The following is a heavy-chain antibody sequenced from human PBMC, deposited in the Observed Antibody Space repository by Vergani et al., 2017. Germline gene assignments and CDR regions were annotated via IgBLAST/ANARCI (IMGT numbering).Heavy chain of an antibody. J-gene: IGHJ6*02. Sequence: QVQLVQSGAEVKKPGSSVKVSCKASGGTFSSYAISWVRQAPGQGLEWMGRTIPMLGATNYAQKFQGRVTITADESTSTAYMELSSLRSEDTAVYYCARDRNYYDGSGSYRMDVWGQGTTVTVSS. V-gene: IGHV1-69*13. CDR2: TIPMLGAT. CDR1: GGTFSSYA. D-gene: IGHD3-10*01. CDR3: ARDRNYYDGSGSYRMDV.